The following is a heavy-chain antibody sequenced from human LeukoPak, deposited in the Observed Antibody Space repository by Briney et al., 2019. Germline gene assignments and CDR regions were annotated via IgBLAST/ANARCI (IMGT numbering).Heavy chain of an antibody. V-gene: IGHV3-30*01. CDR1: GFTFSSYA. J-gene: IGHJ4*02. D-gene: IGHD6-6*01. CDR3: ARDEYSSSSLPDY. CDR2: ISYDGSNK. Sequence: GRSLRLSCAASGFTFSSYAMHWVRQAPGKGLEWVAVISYDGSNKYYADSVKGRFTISRDSSKDTLYLQMNSLRAEDTAVYYCARDEYSSSSLPDYWGQGTLVTVSS.